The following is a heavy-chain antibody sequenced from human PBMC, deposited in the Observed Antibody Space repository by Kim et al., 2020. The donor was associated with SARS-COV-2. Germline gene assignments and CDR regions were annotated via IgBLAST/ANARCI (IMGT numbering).Heavy chain of an antibody. CDR2: IYHSGST. V-gene: IGHV4-4*02. Sequence: SETLSLTCAVSGGSISSSNWWSWVRQPPGKGLEWIGEIYHSGSTNYNPSLKSRVTISVDKSKNQFSLKLSSVTAADTAVYYCARVKSGPPNYYYYYGMDVWGQGTTVTVSS. CDR1: GGSISSSNW. J-gene: IGHJ6*02. CDR3: ARVKSGPPNYYYYYGMDV.